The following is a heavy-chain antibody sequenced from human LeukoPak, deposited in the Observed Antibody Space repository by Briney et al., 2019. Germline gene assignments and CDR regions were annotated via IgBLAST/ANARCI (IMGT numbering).Heavy chain of an antibody. CDR1: GFTFSIYT. J-gene: IGHJ3*02. D-gene: IGHD7-27*01. V-gene: IGHV3-21*01. CDR2: ISSSSTYI. CDR3: ARDLHSGEVDI. Sequence: GGSLRLSCAASGFTFSIYTMNWVRQAPGKGLEWVSSISSSSTYIYYADSVKGRFTISRGNAKNSLYLQMNSLRAEDTAVYYCARDLHSGEVDIWGQGTMVTASS.